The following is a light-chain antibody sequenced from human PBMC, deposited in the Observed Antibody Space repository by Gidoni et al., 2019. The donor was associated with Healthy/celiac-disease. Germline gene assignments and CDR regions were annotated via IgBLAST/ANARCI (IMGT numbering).Light chain of an antibody. CDR2: GAS. V-gene: IGKV3-20*01. CDR3: QQYGSSPLIT. Sequence: DIVLTPSPGTLSLSPGEGATLSCRASQSVSSSYLAWYQQKPGQAPRLLIYGASSRATGIPDRCSGSGSGTDFTLTISRLEPEDFAVYYCQQYGSSPLITFGQGTRLEIK. CDR1: QSVSSSY. J-gene: IGKJ5*01.